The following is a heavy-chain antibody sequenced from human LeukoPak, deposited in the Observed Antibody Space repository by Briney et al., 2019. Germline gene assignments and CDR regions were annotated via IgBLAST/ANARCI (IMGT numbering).Heavy chain of an antibody. CDR3: ARDREGSGSYYDY. CDR1: GFTFSSYW. V-gene: IGHV3-7*01. Sequence: GGSLRLSCATSGFTFSSYWMSWFRQAPGKGLEWVAHIKQDGTEKYYVDSVKGRSTISRDNAKKSLFLQMNSLRAADTAVYYCARDREGSGSYYDYWGQGTLVTVSS. D-gene: IGHD3-10*01. J-gene: IGHJ4*02. CDR2: IKQDGTEK.